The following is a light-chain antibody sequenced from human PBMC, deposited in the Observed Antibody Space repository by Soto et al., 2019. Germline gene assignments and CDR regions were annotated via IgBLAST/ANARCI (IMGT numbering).Light chain of an antibody. Sequence: QSVLTQPPSASGTPGQRVTISCSGSSSNIASHDVYWYQQLPGTAPNLLIFSNNQRPAGVLARTSGSKSSTSAPLAISGLRSEDEADYYCAAWEDNLSGVFGTGTKLTVL. CDR2: SNN. V-gene: IGLV1-47*01. J-gene: IGLJ1*01. CDR3: AAWEDNLSGV. CDR1: SSNIASHD.